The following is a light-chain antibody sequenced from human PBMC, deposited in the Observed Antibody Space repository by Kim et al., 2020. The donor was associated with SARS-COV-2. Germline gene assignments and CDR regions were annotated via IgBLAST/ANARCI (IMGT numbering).Light chain of an antibody. Sequence: ASVGDRVTITCRTSQSISSYLNWYQQKPGKAPKFLIYAASNLQSGVPSRFSGSGSGTDFTLTITSLQPEDFATYYCQQSHRTPRTFGQGTKVDIK. CDR3: QQSHRTPRT. CDR1: QSISSY. CDR2: AAS. J-gene: IGKJ1*01. V-gene: IGKV1-39*01.